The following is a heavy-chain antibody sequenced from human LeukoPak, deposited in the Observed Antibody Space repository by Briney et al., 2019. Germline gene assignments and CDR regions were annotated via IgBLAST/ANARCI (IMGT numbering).Heavy chain of an antibody. Sequence: PGGSLRLSCAASGFTFSSYRMNWVRQAPGKGLEWVSSISSSSSYIYYADSVKGRFTISRDNAKNSLYLQMNSLRAEDTAVYYCARDPSGGYHDAFDIWGQGTMVTVSS. CDR2: ISSSSSYI. CDR3: ARDPSGGYHDAFDI. CDR1: GFTFSSYR. D-gene: IGHD6-19*01. J-gene: IGHJ3*02. V-gene: IGHV3-21*01.